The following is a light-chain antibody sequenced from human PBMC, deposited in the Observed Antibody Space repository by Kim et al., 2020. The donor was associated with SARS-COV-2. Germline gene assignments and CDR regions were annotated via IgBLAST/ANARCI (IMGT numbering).Light chain of an antibody. J-gene: IGKJ4*01. CDR3: QQRSNWPLT. V-gene: IGKV3-11*01. Sequence: EIVLTQSPTLSLSPGERATLSCRASQSVSSYLAWYQQKPGQAPRLLIYDASNRATGIPARFSGSGSGTDFTLTISSLEPEDFAVYYCQQRSNWPLTFGGGTKLEI. CDR2: DAS. CDR1: QSVSSY.